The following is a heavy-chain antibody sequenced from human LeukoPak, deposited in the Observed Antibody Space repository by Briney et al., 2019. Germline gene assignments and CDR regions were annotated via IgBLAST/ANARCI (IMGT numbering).Heavy chain of an antibody. CDR1: GDTFSRYT. CDR3: APTALTNWILDK. Sequence: SVKVSCKASGDTFSRYTYSWLRQAPGLGPEWMGAIIPIFDTVNYAPHFQGRVTITADESASTSYMELSSLNSSDTAVYYCAPTALTNWILDKWGQGTLVTVSS. V-gene: IGHV1-69*13. CDR2: IIPIFDTV. D-gene: IGHD1-1*01. J-gene: IGHJ4*02.